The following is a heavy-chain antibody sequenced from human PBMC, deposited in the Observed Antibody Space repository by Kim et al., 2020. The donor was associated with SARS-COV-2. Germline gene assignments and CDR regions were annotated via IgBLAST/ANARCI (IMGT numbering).Heavy chain of an antibody. CDR1: GFTFSSYG. J-gene: IGHJ6*02. Sequence: GGSLRLSCAASGFTFSSYGMHWVRQAPGKGLEWVAVISYDGSNKYYADSVKGRFTISRDNSKNTLYLQMNSLRAEDTAVYYCAKEVSSSSWYGYVNYYYGMDVWGQGTTVTVSS. CDR3: AKEVSSSSWYGYVNYYYGMDV. D-gene: IGHD6-13*01. CDR2: ISYDGSNK. V-gene: IGHV3-30*18.